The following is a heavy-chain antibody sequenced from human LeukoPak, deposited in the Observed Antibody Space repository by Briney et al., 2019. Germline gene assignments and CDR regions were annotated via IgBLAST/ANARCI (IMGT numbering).Heavy chain of an antibody. V-gene: IGHV3-53*01. CDR2: IYSGGST. CDR1: GFTVSSNY. J-gene: IGHJ5*02. D-gene: IGHD3-22*01. Sequence: PGGSLRLSCAASGFTVSSNYMSWVRQAPGKGLEWVSVIYSGGSTYYADSVKGRFTISRDNSKNTLYLQMNSLRAEDTAVYYCAKFTTGSGGNWFDPWGQGTLVTVSS. CDR3: AKFTTGSGGNWFDP.